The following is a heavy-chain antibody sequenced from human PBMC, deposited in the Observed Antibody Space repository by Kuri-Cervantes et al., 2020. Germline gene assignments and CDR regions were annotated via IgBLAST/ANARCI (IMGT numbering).Heavy chain of an antibody. Sequence: ASVKVSCKASGYTFTSYGISWVRQAPGQGLEWMGWISAYNGDTNYAQKFQGRVTMTRDTSISTAYMELSRLRSDDTAVYYCARDPLGPFDYWGQGTLVTVSS. V-gene: IGHV1-18*01. CDR2: ISAYNGDT. J-gene: IGHJ4*02. D-gene: IGHD7-27*01. CDR3: ARDPLGPFDY. CDR1: GYTFTSYG.